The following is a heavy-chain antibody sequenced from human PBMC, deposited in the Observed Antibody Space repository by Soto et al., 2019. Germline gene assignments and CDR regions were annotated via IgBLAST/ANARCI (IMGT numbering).Heavy chain of an antibody. D-gene: IGHD3-22*01. J-gene: IGHJ2*01. Sequence: ASVKVSCKASGYTFTSYAMHWVRQAPGQRLEWMGWINAGNGNTKYSQKFQGRVTITRDTSASTAYMELSSLRSEDTAVYYCARDLAYYYDSSGYYYDPRVGFDLWGRGTLVTVSS. V-gene: IGHV1-3*01. CDR1: GYTFTSYA. CDR3: ARDLAYYYDSSGYYYDPRVGFDL. CDR2: INAGNGNT.